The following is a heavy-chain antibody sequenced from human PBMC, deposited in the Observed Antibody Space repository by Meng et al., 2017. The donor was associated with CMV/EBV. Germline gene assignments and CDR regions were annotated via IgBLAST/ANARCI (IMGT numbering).Heavy chain of an antibody. J-gene: IGHJ2*01. CDR1: GYPCTSYG. Sequence: QVPVVQSVAEVKKPGASVKVSGKASGYPCTSYGISWVRQAPGQGLEWMGWISAYNGNTNYAQKLQGRVTMTTDTSTSTAYMELRSLRSDDTAVYYCARDPLFGGGGRFDLWGRGTLVTVSS. CDR2: ISAYNGNT. V-gene: IGHV1-18*01. D-gene: IGHD3-10*01. CDR3: ARDPLFGGGGRFDL.